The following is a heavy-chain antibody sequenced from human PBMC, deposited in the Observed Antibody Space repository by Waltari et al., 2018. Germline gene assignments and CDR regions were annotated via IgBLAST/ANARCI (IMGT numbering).Heavy chain of an antibody. CDR3: ARGRGGSYYVSYYYYMDV. D-gene: IGHD1-26*01. CDR2: INHSGST. CDR1: GGSFSGSY. Sequence: QLQLQPWGAGLLQPSETLSLTCAVYGGSFSGSYWSWIRQPPGKGLEWIGEINHSGSTNYNPSLKSRVTISVDTSKNQFSLKLSSVTAADTAVYYCARGRGGSYYVSYYYYMDVWGKGTTVTVSS. V-gene: IGHV4-34*01. J-gene: IGHJ6*03.